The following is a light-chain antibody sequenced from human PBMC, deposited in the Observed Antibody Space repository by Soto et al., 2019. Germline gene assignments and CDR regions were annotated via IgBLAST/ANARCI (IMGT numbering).Light chain of an antibody. CDR3: QHYNSYSEA. CDR2: KAS. CDR1: QTISSW. V-gene: IGKV1-5*03. Sequence: DIQMTQSPSTLSGSVGDRVTITCRASQTISSWLAWYQQKPGKAPKLLIYKASTLKSGVPSRFSGSGSGTECPLTISSLQPGDFATYYFQHYNSYSEAFGQGTKVEL. J-gene: IGKJ1*01.